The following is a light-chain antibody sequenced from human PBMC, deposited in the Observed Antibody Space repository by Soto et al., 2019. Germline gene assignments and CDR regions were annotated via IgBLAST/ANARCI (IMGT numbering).Light chain of an antibody. CDR2: WAS. J-gene: IGKJ3*01. CDR3: QQYYSTPRT. V-gene: IGKV4-1*01. Sequence: IVMTQSPDSLAVSLGERATINCKSSQTVLYSSNNKNYLAWYQQKPGQPPKLLIYWASTRESGVPDRFSGSGSGTDSTLTISSLQAEDVAVYYCQQYYSTPRTFGPGTKVDIK. CDR1: QTVLYSSNNKNY.